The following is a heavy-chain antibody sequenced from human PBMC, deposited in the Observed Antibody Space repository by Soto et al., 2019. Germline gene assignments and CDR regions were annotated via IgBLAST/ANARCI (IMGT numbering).Heavy chain of an antibody. CDR2: IYYSGST. CDR1: GGSISSSSYY. D-gene: IGHD6-13*01. CDR3: ARQGQQLVLIYYYYGMDV. Sequence: PSETLSLTCTVSGGSISSSSYYWGWIRQPPGKGLEWIGSIYYSGSTYYNPSLKSRVTISVDTSKNQFSLKLSSVTAADTAVYYCARQGQQLVLIYYYYGMDVWGQGTTVTVSS. J-gene: IGHJ6*02. V-gene: IGHV4-39*01.